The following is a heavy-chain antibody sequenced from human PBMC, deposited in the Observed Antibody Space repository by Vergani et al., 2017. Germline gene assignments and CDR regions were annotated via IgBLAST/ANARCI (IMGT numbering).Heavy chain of an antibody. Sequence: QVQLVQSGAEVKKPGASVKVSCKASGYTFTGYYMHWVRQAPGQGLEWMGGIIPIFGTANYAQKFQGRVTITADESTSTAYMELSSLRSEDTAVYYCASRDITLFGVVIIPRYYYSGMAVWGQGTTVTVSS. V-gene: IGHV1-69*01. CDR3: ASRDITLFGVVIIPRYYYSGMAV. CDR1: GYTFTGYY. CDR2: IIPIFGTA. J-gene: IGHJ6*02. D-gene: IGHD3-3*01.